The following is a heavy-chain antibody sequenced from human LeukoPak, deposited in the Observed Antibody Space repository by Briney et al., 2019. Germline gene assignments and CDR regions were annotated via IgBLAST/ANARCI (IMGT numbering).Heavy chain of an antibody. CDR3: ARDFGGYYSKTGWFDP. Sequence: PGGSLRLSCAASGFTFSSYAMSWVRQAPGKGLEWVSAISGSGGSTYYADSVKGRFTISRDNSKNTLYLQMNSLRAEDTAVYYCARDFGGYYSKTGWFDPWGQGTLVTVSS. CDR1: GFTFSSYA. D-gene: IGHD4-11*01. CDR2: ISGSGGST. V-gene: IGHV3-23*01. J-gene: IGHJ5*02.